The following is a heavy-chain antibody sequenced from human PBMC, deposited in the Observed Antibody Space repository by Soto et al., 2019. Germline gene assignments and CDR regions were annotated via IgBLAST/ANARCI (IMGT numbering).Heavy chain of an antibody. Sequence: QVQLVESGGGVVQPGRSLRLSCAASGFTFSSYAMHWVRQAPGKGLEWVAVISYDGSNKYYADSVKGRFTISRDNSKNTLYPQMNSLRAEDTAVYYCASNYDILTGYYIRYYFDYWGQGTLVTVSS. CDR1: GFTFSSYA. V-gene: IGHV3-30-3*01. CDR2: ISYDGSNK. J-gene: IGHJ4*02. D-gene: IGHD3-9*01. CDR3: ASNYDILTGYYIRYYFDY.